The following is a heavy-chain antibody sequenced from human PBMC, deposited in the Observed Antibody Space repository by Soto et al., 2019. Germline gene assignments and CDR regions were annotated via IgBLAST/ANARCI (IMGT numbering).Heavy chain of an antibody. CDR3: ARGRYCSGGSCYYYMDV. Sequence: PSETLSLTCTVSGGSISSYYWSWLRQPPGKGLEWIGYIYYSGRTNYNPSLKSRVTISVDTSKNQFSLKLSSVTAADTAVYYCARGRYCSGGSCYYYMDVWGKGTTVTVSS. CDR2: IYYSGRT. J-gene: IGHJ6*03. D-gene: IGHD2-15*01. CDR1: GGSISSYY. V-gene: IGHV4-59*01.